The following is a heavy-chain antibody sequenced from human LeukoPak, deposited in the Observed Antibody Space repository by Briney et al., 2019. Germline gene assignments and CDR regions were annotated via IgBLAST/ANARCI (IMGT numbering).Heavy chain of an antibody. CDR2: IYYSGST. CDR3: AGGAGYSSGWYVY. CDR1: GCSLSSSY. J-gene: IGHJ4*02. D-gene: IGHD6-19*01. Sequence: SETLPHTCTGTGCSLSSSYWNWMRQPPGKGLEWIGYIYYSGSTNYNPSLKSRVTISVDTSKNQFSLKLSSVTAADTAVYYCAGGAGYSSGWYVYWGQGTLVTVSS. V-gene: IGHV4-59*01.